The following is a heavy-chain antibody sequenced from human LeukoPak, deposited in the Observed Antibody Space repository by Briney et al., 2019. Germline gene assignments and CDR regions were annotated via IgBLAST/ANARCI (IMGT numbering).Heavy chain of an antibody. CDR3: ASGRRLGY. CDR2: IKEDGSEK. D-gene: IGHD6-25*01. Sequence: GGSLRLSCAASGFTLSNYWMSWVRQASGKGLEWVANIKEDGSEKYYVDSVKGRFTISRDNAKNSLYLQMNSLRAEDTAIYYCASGRRLGYWGQGTLVTVSS. V-gene: IGHV3-7*01. CDR1: GFTLSNYW. J-gene: IGHJ4*02.